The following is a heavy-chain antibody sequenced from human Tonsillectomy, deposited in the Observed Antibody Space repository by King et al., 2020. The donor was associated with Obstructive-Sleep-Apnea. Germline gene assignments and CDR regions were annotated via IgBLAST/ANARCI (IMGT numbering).Heavy chain of an antibody. CDR1: GGSISSGGYY. J-gene: IGHJ4*02. V-gene: IGHV4-31*03. CDR3: ARIKWAAAAYYFDY. Sequence: VQMQESGPGLVKPSQTLSLTCTVSGGSISSGGYYWSWIRQHPGKGLEWIGYIYYSGSTYYNPSLKSRVTISVDTSKNQFSLKLSSVTAADTAVYYCARIKWAAAAYYFDYWGQGTLVTVSS. CDR2: IYYSGST. D-gene: IGHD6-13*01.